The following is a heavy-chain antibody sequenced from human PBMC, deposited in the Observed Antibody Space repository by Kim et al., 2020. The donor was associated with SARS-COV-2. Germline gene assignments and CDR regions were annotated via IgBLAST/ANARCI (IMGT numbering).Heavy chain of an antibody. Sequence: SETLSLTCTVSGGSISSYYWSWIRQPPGKGLEWIGYIYYSGSTNYNPSLKSRVTISVDTSKNQFSLKLSSVTAADTAVYYCARVRGSYYGSGLGYFDLWGRGTLVTVSS. CDR2: IYYSGST. D-gene: IGHD3-10*01. CDR3: ARVRGSYYGSGLGYFDL. CDR1: GGSISSYY. J-gene: IGHJ2*01. V-gene: IGHV4-59*01.